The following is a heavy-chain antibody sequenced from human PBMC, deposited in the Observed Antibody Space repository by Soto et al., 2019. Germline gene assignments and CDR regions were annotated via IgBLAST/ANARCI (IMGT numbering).Heavy chain of an antibody. D-gene: IGHD3-3*01. Sequence: PSETLSLTCTVSGGSISSYYRSWIRQPPGKGLEWIGYIYYSGSTNYNPSLKSRVTISVDTSKNQFSLKLSSVTAADTAVYYCARDLAYYDFWSGYYTRGMDVWGQGTTVTVSS. CDR3: ARDLAYYDFWSGYYTRGMDV. J-gene: IGHJ6*02. V-gene: IGHV4-59*01. CDR2: IYYSGST. CDR1: GGSISSYY.